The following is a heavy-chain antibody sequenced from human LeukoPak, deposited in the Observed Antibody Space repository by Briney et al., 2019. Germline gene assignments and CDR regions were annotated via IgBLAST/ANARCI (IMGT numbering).Heavy chain of an antibody. CDR3: ARDLLLWFGELSGDSDY. V-gene: IGHV3-33*01. Sequence: GGSLRLSCAASGFTFSSYGMHWVRQAQGKGLEWVAVIWYDGSHKYCADSVKGRFTISRDNSKNTLHLQMNSLRAEDTAVYYCARDLLLWFGELSGDSDYWGQGTLVTVSS. CDR1: GFTFSSYG. CDR2: IWYDGSHK. J-gene: IGHJ4*02. D-gene: IGHD3-10*01.